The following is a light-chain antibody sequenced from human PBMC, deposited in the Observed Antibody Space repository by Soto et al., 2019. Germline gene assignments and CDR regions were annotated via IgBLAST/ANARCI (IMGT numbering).Light chain of an antibody. CDR2: AAS. CDR1: QGISSY. Sequence: DIQLTQSPSFLSASVGDRVTITCRASQGISSYLAWYQQKPGKAPKLQIYAASNLQGGVPSRFSGSGSGTEFTLTISSLQPEDFATYYCQQLNSYPLTFGGGTKVEIK. CDR3: QQLNSYPLT. J-gene: IGKJ4*01. V-gene: IGKV1-9*01.